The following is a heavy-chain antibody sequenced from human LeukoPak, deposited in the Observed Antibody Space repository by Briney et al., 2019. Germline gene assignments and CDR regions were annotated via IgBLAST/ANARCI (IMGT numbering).Heavy chain of an antibody. D-gene: IGHD3-10*01. CDR1: GFTFSSYG. V-gene: IGHV3-30*18. J-gene: IGHJ5*02. CDR2: ISYDGSNK. Sequence: GGSLRLSCAASGFTFSSYGMHWVRQAPGKGLEWVAVISYDGSNKYYADSVKGRFTISRDNSKNTLYLQMNSLRAEDTAVYYCAKEARTGVREGWFDPWGQGTLVTVSS. CDR3: AKEARTGVREGWFDP.